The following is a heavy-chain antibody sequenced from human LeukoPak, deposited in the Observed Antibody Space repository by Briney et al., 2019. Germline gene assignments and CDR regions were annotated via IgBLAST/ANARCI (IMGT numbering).Heavy chain of an antibody. CDR2: ISSSGSTI. Sequence: GGSLRLSCAASGFTFSDYYMSWIRQAPGKGLEWVSYISSSGSTIYYADSVMGRFTISRDNAKNSLYLQMNSPRAEDTALYYCAKGSTVTTSSPLGYWGQGTLVTVSS. J-gene: IGHJ4*02. V-gene: IGHV3-11*01. CDR3: AKGSTVTTSSPLGY. CDR1: GFTFSDYY. D-gene: IGHD4-17*01.